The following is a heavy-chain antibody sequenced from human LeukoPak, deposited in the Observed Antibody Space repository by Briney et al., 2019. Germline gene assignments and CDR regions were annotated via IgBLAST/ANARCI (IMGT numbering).Heavy chain of an antibody. D-gene: IGHD4-11*01. Sequence: GGSLRLSCAASGFIFTDYGFHWVRQTPGKGLEWVAAIWSDATNMYYGNSVKGRFFIQRDDFQNTVYLEMSSLRAEDTAIYYCAKDAQRGFDYSNSFQYWGQGSLVTVSS. V-gene: IGHV3-33*06. J-gene: IGHJ4*02. CDR1: GFIFTDYG. CDR2: IWSDATNM. CDR3: AKDAQRGFDYSNSFQY.